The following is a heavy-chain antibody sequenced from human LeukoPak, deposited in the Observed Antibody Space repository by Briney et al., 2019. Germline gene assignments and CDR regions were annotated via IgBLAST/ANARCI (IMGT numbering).Heavy chain of an antibody. D-gene: IGHD4-17*01. CDR1: GFTFSPHY. J-gene: IGHJ4*02. V-gene: IGHV3-72*01. CDR3: GDLGSTGTDH. Sequence: GGSLRLSCVASGFTFSPHYMDWVRQSPGQGLEWVGLIRNKADGYTTIYAASVKGRFTISRDDSKNSIYLQMDSLKTEDTAVYYCGDLGSTGTDHWGQGTLVTVSS. CDR2: IRNKADGYTT.